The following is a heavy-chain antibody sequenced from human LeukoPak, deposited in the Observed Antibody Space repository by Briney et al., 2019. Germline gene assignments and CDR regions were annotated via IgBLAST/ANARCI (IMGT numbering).Heavy chain of an antibody. Sequence: SETLSLTCAVYGGSFSGYYWSWIRQPPGKGLEWIGEINHSGSTNYNPSLKSRVTISVDTSKNQFSLKLSSVTAADTAVYYCARNIAGDFWSGPPNWFDPWGQGTLVTVSS. D-gene: IGHD3-3*01. CDR3: ARNIAGDFWSGPPNWFDP. CDR2: INHSGST. CDR1: GGSFSGYY. J-gene: IGHJ5*02. V-gene: IGHV4-34*01.